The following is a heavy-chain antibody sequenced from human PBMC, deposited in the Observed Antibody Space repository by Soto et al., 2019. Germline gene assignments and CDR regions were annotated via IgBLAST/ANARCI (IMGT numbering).Heavy chain of an antibody. Sequence: GGSLRLSCAASGFTFSSYSMNWVRQAPGKGLEWVSSISSSSSYIYYADSVKGRFTISRDNAKNSLYLQMNSLRAEDTAVYYCARNYYDSSCPYYYYGMDVWGQGTTVTVSS. V-gene: IGHV3-21*01. CDR2: ISSSSSYI. CDR1: GFTFSSYS. J-gene: IGHJ6*02. D-gene: IGHD3-22*01. CDR3: ARNYYDSSCPYYYYGMDV.